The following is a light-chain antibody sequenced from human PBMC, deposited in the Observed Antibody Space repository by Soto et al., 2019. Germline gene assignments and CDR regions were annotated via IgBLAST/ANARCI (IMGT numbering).Light chain of an antibody. Sequence: QSALTQPHSASGSPGQSVTISCTGASSDVGGYNFVSWYQQHPGKAPKLMIYDVTKRPSGVPDRFSGSKSGNTASLTVSGLQVDDEADYYCSSYAGSSIPVAFGGGTKPTVL. CDR1: SSDVGGYNF. V-gene: IGLV2-8*01. CDR3: SSYAGSSIPVA. J-gene: IGLJ2*01. CDR2: DVT.